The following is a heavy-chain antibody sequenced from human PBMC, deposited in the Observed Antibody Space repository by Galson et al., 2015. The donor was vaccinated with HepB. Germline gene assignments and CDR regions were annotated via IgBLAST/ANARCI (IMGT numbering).Heavy chain of an antibody. D-gene: IGHD4-23*01. CDR1: GFTFSSYA. V-gene: IGHV3-30-3*01. J-gene: IGHJ4*02. CDR3: TSTMVTQFDY. CDR2: ISYDGSNK. Sequence: SLRLSCAASGFTFSSYAMHWVRQAPGKGLEWVAVISYDGSNKYYADSVKGRFTISRDNAKNTLYLQMNSLTVEDTAMYYCTSTMVTQFDYWGQGALVTVSS.